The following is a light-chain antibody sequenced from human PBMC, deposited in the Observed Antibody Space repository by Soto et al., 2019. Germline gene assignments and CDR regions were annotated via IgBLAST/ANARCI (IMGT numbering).Light chain of an antibody. CDR1: QSVSSSY. V-gene: IGKV3-20*01. Sequence: EIVLTQSPGTLSLSPGERATLSCRASQSVSSSYLAWYQQKPGQAPRLLIVGASSRATGIPDRFSGSGSGTDFTLTISRLEPEDFAVYYCQQYGSSPLTFGQGTKLEIK. J-gene: IGKJ2*01. CDR2: GAS. CDR3: QQYGSSPLT.